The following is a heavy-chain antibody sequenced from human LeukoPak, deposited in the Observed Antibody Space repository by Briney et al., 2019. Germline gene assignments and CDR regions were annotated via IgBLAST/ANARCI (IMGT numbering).Heavy chain of an antibody. Sequence: GGSLRLSSAASGFTFSGSAMHWVRQASGKGLEWVGRIRSKANSYATAYAASVKGRFTISRDDSKNTAYLQMNSLKTEDTAVYYCTRPVDYGDYDFDYWGQGTLVTVSS. CDR2: IRSKANSYAT. D-gene: IGHD4-17*01. CDR1: GFTFSGSA. CDR3: TRPVDYGDYDFDY. V-gene: IGHV3-73*01. J-gene: IGHJ4*02.